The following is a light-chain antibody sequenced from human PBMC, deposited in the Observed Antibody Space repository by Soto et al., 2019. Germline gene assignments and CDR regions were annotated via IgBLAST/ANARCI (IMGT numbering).Light chain of an antibody. CDR1: QTISSW. V-gene: IGKV1-5*03. CDR3: QHYNSYSEA. J-gene: IGKJ1*01. CDR2: KAS. Sequence: IHMTHSPSTLSVSLGDIVTITVRASQTISSWLAWYQQKPGKAPKLLIYKASTLKSGVPSRFSGSGSGTEFTLTISSLQPDDFATYYCQHYNSYSEAFGQGTKLDIK.